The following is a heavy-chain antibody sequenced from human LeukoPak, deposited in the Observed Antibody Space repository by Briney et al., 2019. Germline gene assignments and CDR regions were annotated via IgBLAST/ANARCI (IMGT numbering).Heavy chain of an antibody. Sequence: SETLSLTCTVSGGSISSYYWSWIRQPPGKGLEWIGEINHRGSTNYNPSLKSRVTISIDTSKNQFSLKLTSVTAADTAVYYCARRWYYYDRSGYYYYYYYMDVRGKGTTVTLSS. CDR3: ARRWYYYDRSGYYYYYYYMDV. CDR1: GGSISSYY. D-gene: IGHD3-22*01. V-gene: IGHV4-34*01. J-gene: IGHJ6*03. CDR2: INHRGST.